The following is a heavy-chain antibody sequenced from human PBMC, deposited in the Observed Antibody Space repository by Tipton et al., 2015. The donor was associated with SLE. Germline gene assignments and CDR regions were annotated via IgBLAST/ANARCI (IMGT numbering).Heavy chain of an antibody. CDR1: GYSISNGYY. D-gene: IGHD5-12*01. V-gene: IGHV4-38-2*01. CDR2: TYHSGTT. CDR3: ARGGVGGYDYFDY. Sequence: GLVKPSETLSLTCGVSGYSISNGYYWGWVRQPPGKGLECIGTTYHSGTTFFNPSFKSRISMSVDKSKNQFSLEVTSVTATDTAVYYCARGGVGGYDYFDYWGQGTLVTVSS. J-gene: IGHJ4*02.